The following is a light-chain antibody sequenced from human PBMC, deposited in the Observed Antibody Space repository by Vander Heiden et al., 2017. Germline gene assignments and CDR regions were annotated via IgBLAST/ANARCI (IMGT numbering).Light chain of an antibody. Sequence: QSALTQPASASGSPGPSITISCTGTSSDVGHYNYVSWYQQHPGKAPKLMIYEVSNRPSGVSNRFSGSKSGNTASLTISGLQTEDEGDYYCSSYTSSSTVVFGGGTKLTVL. V-gene: IGLV2-14*01. CDR3: SSYTSSSTVV. J-gene: IGLJ2*01. CDR2: EVS. CDR1: SSDVGHYNY.